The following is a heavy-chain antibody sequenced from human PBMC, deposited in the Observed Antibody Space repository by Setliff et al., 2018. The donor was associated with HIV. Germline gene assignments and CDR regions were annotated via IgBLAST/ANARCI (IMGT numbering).Heavy chain of an antibody. Sequence: ASVKVSCKSSGYTFTGSFMHWVRQAPGQGLEWMGWINCNSGGTYYAQNFQGRVTMTRDTTINTAYMELSRLRSDDTAVYYCARDDHGDPFDYWGQGTLVTVSS. D-gene: IGHD4-17*01. V-gene: IGHV1-2*02. CDR3: ARDDHGDPFDY. CDR1: GYTFTGSF. J-gene: IGHJ4*02. CDR2: INCNSGGT.